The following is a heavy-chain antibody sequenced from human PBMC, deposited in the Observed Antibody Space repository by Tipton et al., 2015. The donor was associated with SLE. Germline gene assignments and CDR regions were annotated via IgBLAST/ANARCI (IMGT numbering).Heavy chain of an antibody. Sequence: QLVQSGPEVKKPGASVKVSCTASDYTFTAYGISWVRQAPGQGLEWMGWISGDNRRTSYAQNLQDRVTLTTDTSTSTAYMELRSLRSDDTAVYYCARVGDSYYDYYMDVWGKGTTVTVSS. J-gene: IGHJ6*03. CDR1: DYTFTAYG. CDR3: ARVGDSYYDYYMDV. CDR2: ISGDNRRT. V-gene: IGHV1-18*04. D-gene: IGHD4-17*01.